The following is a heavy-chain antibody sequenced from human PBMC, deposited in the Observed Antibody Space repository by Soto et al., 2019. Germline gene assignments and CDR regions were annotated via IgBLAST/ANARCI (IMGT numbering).Heavy chain of an antibody. D-gene: IGHD4-17*01. Sequence: EVQLVESGGGLVQPGRSLRLSCAASGFTFDDYAMHWVRQAPGKGLEWVSGISWNSGSIGYADSVKGRFTISRDNAKNSLYLQMNSLRAEDTALYYCAKVMGGMTTVTFYDYWGQGTLVTVSS. CDR2: ISWNSGSI. J-gene: IGHJ4*02. V-gene: IGHV3-9*01. CDR3: AKVMGGMTTVTFYDY. CDR1: GFTFDDYA.